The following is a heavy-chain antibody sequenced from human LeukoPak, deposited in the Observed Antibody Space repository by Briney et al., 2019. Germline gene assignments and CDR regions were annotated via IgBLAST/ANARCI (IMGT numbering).Heavy chain of an antibody. V-gene: IGHV1-3*03. CDR3: ASPRGTAMVSRAFDI. D-gene: IGHD5-18*01. CDR1: GYTFTDYT. J-gene: IGHJ3*02. Sequence: ASVKVSCKASGYTFTDYTMHWLRQAPGQRLDWMGWINGGSGNTKYSPEFQGRVTITRDTSASTAYMELSSLRSEDTAVYYCASPRGTAMVSRAFDIWGQGTMVTVSS. CDR2: INGGSGNT.